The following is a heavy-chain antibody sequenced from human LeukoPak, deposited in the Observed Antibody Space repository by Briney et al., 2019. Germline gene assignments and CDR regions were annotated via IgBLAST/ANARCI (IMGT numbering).Heavy chain of an antibody. Sequence: SETLSLTCTVAGGSISSGSYYWSWIRQPAGKGLEWIGRIYTSGSTNYNPSLKSRVTISVDTSKNQFSLKLSSVTAADTAVYYCAREVSYDYVWGSYRPYLDYWGQGTLVTVSS. V-gene: IGHV4-61*02. CDR3: AREVSYDYVWGSYRPYLDY. J-gene: IGHJ4*02. D-gene: IGHD3-16*02. CDR1: GGSISSGSYY. CDR2: IYTSGST.